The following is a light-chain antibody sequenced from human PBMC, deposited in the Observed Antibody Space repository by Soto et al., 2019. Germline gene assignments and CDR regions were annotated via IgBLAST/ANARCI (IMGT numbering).Light chain of an antibody. CDR2: EVS. CDR1: RSDVGGFRY. CDR3: SSYTSNTTPYV. V-gene: IGLV2-14*01. Sequence: QSVLTQPASVSGSPGQSITISCTGTRSDVGGFRYVSWFQHHPGRAPKLLIYEVSYRPSGVSNRFSGSKSGNTASLTISGLQAEDEADYYCSSYTSNTTPYVFGTGTKLTVL. J-gene: IGLJ1*01.